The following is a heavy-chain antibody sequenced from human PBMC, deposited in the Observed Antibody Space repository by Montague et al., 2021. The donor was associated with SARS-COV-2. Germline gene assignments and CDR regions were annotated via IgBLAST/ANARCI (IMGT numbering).Heavy chain of an antibody. Sequence: SETRSLTCTVSGGSISSYYWCWIRQPPGQGLEWIGNVYYTWNTHYNPSLNSRVTISVYRSKNQYSLKLSSVTGADTAVYYCAGDGGHWAFDVWGQGTMVTVSS. CDR2: VYYTWNT. CDR1: GGSISSYY. D-gene: IGHD3-16*01. CDR3: AGDGGHWAFDV. J-gene: IGHJ3*01. V-gene: IGHV4-59*01.